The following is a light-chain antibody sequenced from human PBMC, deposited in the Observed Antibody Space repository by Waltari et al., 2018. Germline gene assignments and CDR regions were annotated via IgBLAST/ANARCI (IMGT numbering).Light chain of an antibody. CDR1: TSDVGGYNL. J-gene: IGLJ2*01. CDR3: SSYARSDNSVL. V-gene: IGLV2-23*01. Sequence: QSALTQPASVSGSPGQSITIPCTGSTSDVGGYNLVPWYRQFPNKAPQLIIYEGTRRPSGVSSRFSASKSGNTASLTISGLQAEDEALYFCSSYARSDNSVLFGGGTQLSVL. CDR2: EGT.